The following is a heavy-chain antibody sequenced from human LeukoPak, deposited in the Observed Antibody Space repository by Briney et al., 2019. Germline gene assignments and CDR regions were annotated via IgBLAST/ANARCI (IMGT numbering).Heavy chain of an antibody. J-gene: IGHJ4*02. CDR1: GGSISSYY. D-gene: IGHD1-7*01. V-gene: IGHV4-59*01. CDR2: IYYSGST. CDR3: AREKAGTTAPFDY. Sequence: SETLSLTCTVSGGSISSYYWSWIRQPPGKGLEWIGYIYYSGSTNYNPSFKSRVTISVDTSKNQFSLKLSSVTAADTAVYYCAREKAGTTAPFDYWGQGTLVTVSS.